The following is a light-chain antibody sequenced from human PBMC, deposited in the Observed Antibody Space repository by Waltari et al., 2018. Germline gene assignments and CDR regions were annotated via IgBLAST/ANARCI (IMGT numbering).Light chain of an antibody. J-gene: IGKJ1*01. Sequence: DIQMTQSPSTLSASVGDRVTITCRARQSISSWLAWYQQKPGKAPKLLIQKASTLRSGVPSRFSGSGSGTEFTLTISSLQADDFATYYCQQYQSYSGTFGQGTKVEVK. V-gene: IGKV1-5*03. CDR2: KAS. CDR1: QSISSW. CDR3: QQYQSYSGT.